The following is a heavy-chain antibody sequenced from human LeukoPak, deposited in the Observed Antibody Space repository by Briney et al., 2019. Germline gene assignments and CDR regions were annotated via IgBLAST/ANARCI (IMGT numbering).Heavy chain of an antibody. D-gene: IGHD3-3*01. CDR2: IIPILGIA. CDR3: AREDFWRGYNY. J-gene: IGHJ4*02. Sequence: SVKVSCKASGGTFSRYTISWVRQAPGQGLEWMGRIIPILGIANYAQKFQGRVTITAGKSTSTAYMELSSLRSEDTAVYYCAREDFWRGYNYWGQGTLVTVPS. V-gene: IGHV1-69*04. CDR1: GGTFSRYT.